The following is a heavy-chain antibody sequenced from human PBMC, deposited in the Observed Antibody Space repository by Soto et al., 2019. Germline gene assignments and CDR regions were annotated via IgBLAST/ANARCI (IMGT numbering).Heavy chain of an antibody. CDR1: GGSISSGDYY. CDR2: VKSKTDGGTI. J-gene: IGHJ4*02. CDR3: TTAFDWDDFWSGYYSVTPNAFDY. Sequence: VQLQESGPGLVKPSQTLSLTCTVSGGSISSGDYYWSWIRQPPGKGLEWIGRVKSKTDGGTIDYAAPVKGRFTISRDDSKNTLYLQMNSLKTEDTAVYYCTTAFDWDDFWSGYYSVTPNAFDYWGQGTLVTVSS. V-gene: IGHV3-15*01. D-gene: IGHD3-3*01.